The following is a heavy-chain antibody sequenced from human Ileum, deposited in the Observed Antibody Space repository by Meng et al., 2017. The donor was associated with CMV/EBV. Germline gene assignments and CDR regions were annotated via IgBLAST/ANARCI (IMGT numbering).Heavy chain of an antibody. J-gene: IGHJ4*02. Sequence: LTCTVSGGSLNSDGYYWNWIRQHPGKGLEWIGYIYYSGSTYYDPSLKSRVTMSVDMSNNQVSLNLSSVTAADTAVYYCAGGPWNYVGYWGQGTLVTVSS. CDR2: IYYSGST. D-gene: IGHD4-23*01. CDR3: AGGPWNYVGY. CDR1: GGSLNSDGYY. V-gene: IGHV4-31*03.